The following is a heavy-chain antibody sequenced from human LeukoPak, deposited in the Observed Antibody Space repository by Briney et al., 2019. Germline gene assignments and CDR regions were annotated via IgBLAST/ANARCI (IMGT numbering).Heavy chain of an antibody. Sequence: SETLSLTCTVSGGSISSYYWSWIRQPPGKGLEWIGYIYYSGSTNCNPSLKSRVTISVDTSKNQFSLKLSSVTAADTAVYYCARGIDFWSGYYYFDYWGQGTLVTVSS. CDR1: GGSISSYY. CDR3: ARGIDFWSGYYYFDY. V-gene: IGHV4-59*01. D-gene: IGHD3-3*01. J-gene: IGHJ4*02. CDR2: IYYSGST.